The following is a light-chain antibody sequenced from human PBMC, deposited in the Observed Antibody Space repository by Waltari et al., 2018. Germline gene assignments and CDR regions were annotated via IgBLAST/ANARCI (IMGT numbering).Light chain of an antibody. Sequence: QAVVTQEPSLTVSPGGTVTLTCASSTGAVTSGHYPNWFQQKPGQAPRALIDSTSNKHSWTPARFSGSLLGGKAALTLSGVQPEDEAEYYCLLHYGGTHYVFGTGTQVSVL. CDR2: STS. CDR1: TGAVTSGHY. J-gene: IGLJ1*01. CDR3: LLHYGGTHYV. V-gene: IGLV7-43*01.